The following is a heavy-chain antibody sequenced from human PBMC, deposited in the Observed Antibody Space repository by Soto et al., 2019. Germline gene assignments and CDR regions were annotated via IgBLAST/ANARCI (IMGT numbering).Heavy chain of an antibody. CDR2: IIPIFGTA. Sequence: ASVKVSCKASGGTFSSYAISWVRQAPGQGLEWMGGIIPIFGTANYAQKFQGRVTITADESTSTAYMELSSLRSEDTAVYYCARGRCFFFPHGMDVWGQGTTVTVSS. D-gene: IGHD2-8*01. V-gene: IGHV1-69*13. CDR1: GGTFSSYA. J-gene: IGHJ6*02. CDR3: ARGRCFFFPHGMDV.